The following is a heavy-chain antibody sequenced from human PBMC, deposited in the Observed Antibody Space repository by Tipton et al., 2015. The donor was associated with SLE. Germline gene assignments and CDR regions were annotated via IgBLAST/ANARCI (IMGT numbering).Heavy chain of an antibody. CDR1: GGSFSGYF. V-gene: IGHV4-34*01. CDR3: ARRHYSGPFDH. CDR2: INHSGTT. D-gene: IGHD1-26*01. J-gene: IGHJ4*02. Sequence: LRLSCAVYGGSFSGYFWSWIRQLPDKGLEWIGEINHSGTTNCNPPLKSRVSFSIDTSTNQFSLKLNSVTAADTAAYYCARRHYSGPFDHWGQGTLVTVSS.